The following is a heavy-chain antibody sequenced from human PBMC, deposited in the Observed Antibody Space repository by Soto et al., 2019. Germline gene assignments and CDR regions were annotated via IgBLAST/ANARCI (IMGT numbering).Heavy chain of an antibody. CDR1: VCTFSSYA. CDR3: ARDRIEGCKEYYGMDV. J-gene: IGHJ6*04. V-gene: IGHV1-69*01. CDR2: IMPICGTE. D-gene: IGHD1-26*01. Sequence: QVQLVQSGAEVQKPGSSVRVSCKASVCTFSSYAISWVRHAPGQGLEWMGGIMPICGTENYAQKFQGRVTITADESTSTSYMELSSLRSEATAVYYCARDRIEGCKEYYGMDVWAKGNTVTFSS.